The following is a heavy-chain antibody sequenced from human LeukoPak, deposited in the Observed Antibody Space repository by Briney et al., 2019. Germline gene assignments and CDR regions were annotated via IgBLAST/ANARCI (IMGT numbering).Heavy chain of an antibody. D-gene: IGHD3-10*01. Sequence: IGYIYYSGSTYYNPSLKSRVTISVDTSKNQFSLKLSSVTAADTAVYYCAREKVRGVIKIDYWGQGTLVTVSS. CDR3: AREKVRGVIKIDY. V-gene: IGHV4-30-4*01. CDR2: IYYSGST. J-gene: IGHJ4*02.